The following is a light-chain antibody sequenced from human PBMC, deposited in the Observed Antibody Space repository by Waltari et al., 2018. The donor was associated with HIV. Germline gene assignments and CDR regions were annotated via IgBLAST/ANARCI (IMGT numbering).Light chain of an antibody. CDR1: QDINDS. V-gene: IGKV1-33*01. CDR3: QQYDSPRYT. CDR2: DAS. J-gene: IGKJ2*01. Sequence: DIQMTQSPSSLSASVGDSVTITCQASQDINDSLNWYQHKPGKAPKLLMYDASNLETGVPSRFNGSVSGADFAFTISSLQPEDIATYYCQQYDSPRYTFGQGTKVEIK.